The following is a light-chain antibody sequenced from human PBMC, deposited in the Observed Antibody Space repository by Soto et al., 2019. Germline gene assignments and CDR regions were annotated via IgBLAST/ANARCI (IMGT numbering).Light chain of an antibody. CDR3: QQDYNLPP. CDR2: GAS. V-gene: IGKV3D-15*01. Sequence: IVMTQSPATLSVSPGERATLSCRASQSISDTLAWYQQKPGQAPRLLIYGASTRATSIPARFSGSGSGTDFTLTISSLQPEDFAVYYCQQDYNLPPFGGGTKVDIK. J-gene: IGKJ4*01. CDR1: QSISDT.